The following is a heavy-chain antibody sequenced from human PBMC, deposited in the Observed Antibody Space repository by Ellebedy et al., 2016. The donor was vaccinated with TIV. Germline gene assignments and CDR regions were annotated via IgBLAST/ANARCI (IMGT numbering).Heavy chain of an antibody. CDR2: IYHTGTT. D-gene: IGHD2-15*01. J-gene: IGHJ3*02. CDR3: TSRPIRAVAGGLDI. CDR1: GDSISNGGCY. V-gene: IGHV4-31*03. Sequence: SETLSLXCTVSGDSISNGGCYWTWIRQQPGKGLEWIGYIYHTGTTYYNPSLESRVSMSIDTSKNQFSLKLTSVTAADTAMYYCTSRPIRAVAGGLDIWGQGTMVTVSS.